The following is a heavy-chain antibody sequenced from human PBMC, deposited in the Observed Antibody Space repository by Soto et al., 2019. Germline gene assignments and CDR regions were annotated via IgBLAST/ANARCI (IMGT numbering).Heavy chain of an antibody. V-gene: IGHV1-18*01. CDR3: AMVDVYVTPSPQDV. J-gene: IGHJ6*02. CDR1: GYTFYSHS. CDR2: LNTYNGNT. D-gene: IGHD3-16*01. Sequence: APVKVSCKASGYTFYSHSIAWARQAPGQGLEWMGWLNTYNGNTNYAQNLQGRVTLTTDTSTSTAYMELTSLRSNDTAIYYCAMVDVYVTPSPQDVWGQGTTVTVPS.